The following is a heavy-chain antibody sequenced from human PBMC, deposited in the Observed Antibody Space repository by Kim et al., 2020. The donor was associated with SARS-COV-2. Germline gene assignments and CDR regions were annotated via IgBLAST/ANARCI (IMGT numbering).Heavy chain of an antibody. J-gene: IGHJ2*01. CDR1: GFTFSSYD. CDR2: IGTAGDT. D-gene: IGHD3-10*01. V-gene: IGHV3-13*01. CDR3: ARVKRHMVRGAEYWYFDL. Sequence: GGSLRLSCAASGFTFSSYDMHWVRQATGKGLEWVSAIGTAGDTYYPGSVKGRFTISRENAKNSLYLQMNSLRAGDTAVYYCARVKRHMVRGAEYWYFDLWGRGTLVTVSS.